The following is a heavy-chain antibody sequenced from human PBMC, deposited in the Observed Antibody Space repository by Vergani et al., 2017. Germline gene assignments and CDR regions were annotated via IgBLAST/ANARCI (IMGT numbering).Heavy chain of an antibody. CDR1: GYTFTSYY. Sequence: QVQLVQSGAEVKKPGASVKVSCKASGYTFTSYYMHWVRQAPGQGLEWMGGIIPIFGTANYAQKFQGRVTITADKSTSTAYMELSSLRSEDTAVYYCARVLVVVPAAYDYWGQGTLVTVSS. V-gene: IGHV1-69*06. D-gene: IGHD2-2*01. CDR2: IIPIFGTA. J-gene: IGHJ4*02. CDR3: ARVLVVVPAAYDY.